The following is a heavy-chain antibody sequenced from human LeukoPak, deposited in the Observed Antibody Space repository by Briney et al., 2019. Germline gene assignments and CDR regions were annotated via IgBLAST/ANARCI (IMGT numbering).Heavy chain of an antibody. CDR3: ATTEGVTDKWLDP. D-gene: IGHD2-8*01. CDR2: AGNDGRIK. Sequence: GGSLRLSCAASGFTFTTRGMHWVRQAPGKGPQWVAFAGNDGRIKYNENSVEGRFTISRDNSKNTLYLQMNSLRPEDTAVYYCATTEGVTDKWLDPWGQGTQVTVSS. CDR1: GFTFTTRG. J-gene: IGHJ5*02. V-gene: IGHV3-30*02.